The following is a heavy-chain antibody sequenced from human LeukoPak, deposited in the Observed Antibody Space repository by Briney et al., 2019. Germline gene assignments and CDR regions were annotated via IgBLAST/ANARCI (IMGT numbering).Heavy chain of an antibody. CDR2: ISYDGSNK. V-gene: IGHV3-30*18. CDR1: GFTFSSYG. Sequence: TGGSLRLSCAASGFTFSSYGMHWVRQAPGKGLEWVAVISYDGSNKYYADSVKGRFTISRDNSKNTLYLQMNSLRAEDTAVYYCAKDTVGATVFDYWGQGTLVTVSS. D-gene: IGHD1-26*01. CDR3: AKDTVGATVFDY. J-gene: IGHJ4*02.